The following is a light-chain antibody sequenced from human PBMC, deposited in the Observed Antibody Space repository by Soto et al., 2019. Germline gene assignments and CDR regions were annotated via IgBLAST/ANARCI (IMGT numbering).Light chain of an antibody. J-gene: IGKJ1*01. V-gene: IGKV3-15*01. CDR3: HQYNKWPLT. Sequence: EIVMTQSPATLSVSPGERATLSCRASQSVSSNLAWYQQKPGQAPRLLLYGASTRATGIPARFSGSGSGTEFTLTISTLQSEDFAVYFCHQYNKWPLTFGQGTKVEIK. CDR1: QSVSSN. CDR2: GAS.